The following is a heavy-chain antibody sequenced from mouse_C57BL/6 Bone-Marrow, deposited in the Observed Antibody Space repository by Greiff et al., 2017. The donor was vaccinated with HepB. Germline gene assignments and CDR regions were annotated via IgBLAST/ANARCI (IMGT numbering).Heavy chain of an antibody. V-gene: IGHV1-50*01. Sequence: QVQLQQPGAELVKPGASVKLSCKASGYTFTSYWMQWVKQRPGQGLEWIGEIDPSDSYTNYNQKFKGKATLTVDTSSSTAYMQLSSLTSEDSAVYYCAGAWFAYWGQGTLVTVSA. CDR3: AGAWFAY. J-gene: IGHJ3*01. CDR2: IDPSDSYT. CDR1: GYTFTSYW.